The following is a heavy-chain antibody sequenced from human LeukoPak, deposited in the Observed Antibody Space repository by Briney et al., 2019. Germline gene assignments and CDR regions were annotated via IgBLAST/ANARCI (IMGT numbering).Heavy chain of an antibody. CDR2: IIPIFGTA. CDR1: GGTFSSYA. J-gene: IGHJ4*02. Sequence: SVTVSCKASGGTFSSYAISWVRQAPGQGLEWMGGIIPIFGTANYAQKFQGRVTITTDESTSTAYMELSSLRSEDTAVYYCARAYYYDSSGYSNFDYWGQGTLVTVSS. CDR3: ARAYYYDSSGYSNFDY. V-gene: IGHV1-69*05. D-gene: IGHD3-22*01.